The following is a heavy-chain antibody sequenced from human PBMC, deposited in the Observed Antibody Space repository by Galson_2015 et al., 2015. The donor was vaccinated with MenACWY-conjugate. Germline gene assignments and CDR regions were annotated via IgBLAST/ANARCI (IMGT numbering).Heavy chain of an antibody. CDR1: GGSISSGGYY. Sequence: TLSLTCTVSGGSISSGGYYWSWIRQHPGKGLEWIGYIYYSGSTYYNPSLKSRVTISVDTSKNQFSLKLSSVTAADTAVYYCARDIGINNAFDIWGQGTMVTVSS. CDR3: ARDIGINNAFDI. D-gene: IGHD1/OR15-1a*01. V-gene: IGHV4-31*03. J-gene: IGHJ3*02. CDR2: IYYSGST.